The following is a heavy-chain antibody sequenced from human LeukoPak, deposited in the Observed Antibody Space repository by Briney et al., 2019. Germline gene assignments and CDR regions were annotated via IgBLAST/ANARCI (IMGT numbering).Heavy chain of an antibody. CDR1: GFTFSNFA. J-gene: IGHJ4*02. V-gene: IGHV3-23*01. CDR3: AKDLLGQCNGGTCHAELFYCDS. Sequence: GGSLRLSCAASGFTFSNFAMTWVRQAPGKGLEWVSSISGNGGSTYYADSVKGRSTISRDNSKNTLYLQMNSLRAEDSAVYYCAKDLLGQCNGGTCHAELFYCDSWGQGTLVAVSS. D-gene: IGHD2-15*01. CDR2: ISGNGGST.